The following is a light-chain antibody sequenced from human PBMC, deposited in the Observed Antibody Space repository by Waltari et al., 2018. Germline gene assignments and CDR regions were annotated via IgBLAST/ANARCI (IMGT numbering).Light chain of an antibody. J-gene: IGLJ3*02. CDR2: EVS. CDR1: SSDVGGYNS. CDR3: SSYTSSSTLV. Sequence: QSALTQPASVSGSPGQSITISCTGTSSDVGGYNSVSCYQQHPGKAPKLMIYEVSNRPSGVSNRFSGSKSGNTASLTISGLQAEDESDYYCSSYTSSSTLVFGGGTKLTVL. V-gene: IGLV2-14*01.